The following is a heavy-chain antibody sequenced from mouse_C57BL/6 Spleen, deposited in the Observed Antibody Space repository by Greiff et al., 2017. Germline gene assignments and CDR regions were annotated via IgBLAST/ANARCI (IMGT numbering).Heavy chain of an antibody. J-gene: IGHJ1*03. Sequence: QVQLQQSGAELARPGASVKLSCKASGYTFTSYGISWVKQRTGQGLEWIGEIYPRSGNTYYNEKFKGKATLTADKSSSTAYMELRSLTSEDSAVYFCARPYYYGSSYDYWYFDVWGTGTTVTVSS. CDR3: ARPYYYGSSYDYWYFDV. V-gene: IGHV1-81*01. CDR2: IYPRSGNT. D-gene: IGHD1-1*01. CDR1: GYTFTSYG.